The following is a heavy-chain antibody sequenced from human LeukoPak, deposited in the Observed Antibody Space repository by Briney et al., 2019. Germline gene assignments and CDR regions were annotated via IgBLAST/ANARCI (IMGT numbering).Heavy chain of an antibody. CDR2: ITDSGHGT. J-gene: IGHJ6*02. CDR1: EFTFGNYD. V-gene: IGHV3-23*01. D-gene: IGHD6-13*01. Sequence: PGGSLRLSCAGSEFTFGNYDMTWVRQAPGKGLERVSSITDSGHGTYYADSVRGRFTVSRDNSKDTLHLQMNSLRAEDTAVYYCAKATLAADAYYYGMDVWGQGTTVTVSS. CDR3: AKATLAADAYYYGMDV.